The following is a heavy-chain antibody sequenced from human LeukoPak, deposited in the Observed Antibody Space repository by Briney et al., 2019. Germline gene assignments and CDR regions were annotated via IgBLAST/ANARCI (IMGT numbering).Heavy chain of an antibody. V-gene: IGHV1-8*01. Sequence: ASVKVSCKASGYTFTSYDMNWVRQATGQGLEWMGWMNPNSGNTGYAQKFQGRVTMTRNTSISTAYMELSSLRSKDTAVYYCARGKAGIAAAGLWGQGTLVTVSS. D-gene: IGHD6-13*01. CDR3: ARGKAGIAAAGL. CDR2: MNPNSGNT. CDR1: GYTFTSYD. J-gene: IGHJ4*02.